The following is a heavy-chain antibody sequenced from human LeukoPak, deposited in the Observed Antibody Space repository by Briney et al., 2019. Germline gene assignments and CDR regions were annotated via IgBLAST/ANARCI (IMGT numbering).Heavy chain of an antibody. Sequence: ASVKVSCKASGYTFTGYYMHWVRQAPGQGLEWMGWINPNSGGTNYAQKFQGGVTMTRDTSISTAYMELSRLRSDDTAVYYCARDPGGSGSYLYYFDYWGQGTLVTVSS. D-gene: IGHD3-10*01. CDR3: ARDPGGSGSYLYYFDY. CDR1: GYTFTGYY. CDR2: INPNSGGT. V-gene: IGHV1-2*02. J-gene: IGHJ4*02.